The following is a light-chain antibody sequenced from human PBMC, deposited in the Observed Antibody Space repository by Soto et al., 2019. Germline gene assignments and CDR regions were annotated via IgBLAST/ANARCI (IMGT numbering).Light chain of an antibody. CDR1: QSVDRNY. CDR3: HQFASTPRT. CDR2: GAS. J-gene: IGKJ1*01. V-gene: IGKV3-20*01. Sequence: EIVLTQYPGTLSLSPGESATLSCRASQSVDRNYLAWFQQKPGQAPRLLIYGASSRATGIPPRFSGSGSGTEFVLTISGLEPEDFAVYYCHQFASTPRTFGQGTKVERK.